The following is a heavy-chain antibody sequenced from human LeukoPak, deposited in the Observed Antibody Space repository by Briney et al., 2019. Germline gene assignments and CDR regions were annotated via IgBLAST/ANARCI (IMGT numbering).Heavy chain of an antibody. V-gene: IGHV4-38-2*02. J-gene: IGHJ4*02. CDR3: ARALTTPIDY. Sequence: SETLSLTCTVSGYSISSGYYWGWIRQPPGKGLEWIGSIYHSGGTYYNPSLKSRVTISVDTSKNQFSLKLSSVTAADTAVYYCARALTTPIDYWGQGTLVTVSS. CDR2: IYHSGGT. CDR1: GYSISSGYY. D-gene: IGHD4/OR15-4a*01.